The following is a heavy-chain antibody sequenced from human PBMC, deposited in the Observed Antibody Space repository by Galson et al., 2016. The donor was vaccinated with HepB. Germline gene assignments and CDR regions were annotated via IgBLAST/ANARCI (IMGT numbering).Heavy chain of an antibody. CDR2: IRRKTNTYAT. CDR3: MSYRDDYLRGGD. CDR1: GFTFSGSA. V-gene: IGHV3-73*01. Sequence: SLRLSCAVSGFTFSGSAIHWVRQASVKGLEWVGRIRRKTNTYATADGESVKGRFTISRDDSRNTAYLQLNSLKTEDTAVYYCMSYRDDYLRGGDWGQGTLVTVSS. D-gene: IGHD5-12*01. J-gene: IGHJ4*02.